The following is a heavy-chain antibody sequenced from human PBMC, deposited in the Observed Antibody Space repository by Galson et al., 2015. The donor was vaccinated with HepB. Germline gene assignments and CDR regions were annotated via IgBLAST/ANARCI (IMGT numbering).Heavy chain of an antibody. CDR3: ASGLGSTTRDVSY. CDR2: ISSSSSTI. CDR1: GFTFSSYS. V-gene: IGHV3-48*01. D-gene: IGHD1-1*01. J-gene: IGHJ4*02. Sequence: SLRLSCAASGFTFSSYSMNWVRQAPGKGLEWVSYISSSSSTIYYADSVKGRFTISRDNAKNSLYLQMNSLRAEDTAVYYCASGLGSTTRDVSYWGQGTLVTVSS.